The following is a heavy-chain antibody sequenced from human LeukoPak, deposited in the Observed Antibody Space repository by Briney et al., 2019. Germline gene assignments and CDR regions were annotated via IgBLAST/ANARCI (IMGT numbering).Heavy chain of an antibody. Sequence: PSETLSLTCTVSGGSISSSSYYWGWIRQPPGRGLEWGGSIYYSGSTYYNPSLKRRVTISVATSKNQFSLKLSSVPAADTAVYYCASPQTGSGYYYVPFYFDYWGQGTLVTVSS. CDR3: ASPQTGSGYYYVPFYFDY. CDR1: GGSISSSSYY. D-gene: IGHD3-22*01. V-gene: IGHV4-39*01. CDR2: IYYSGST. J-gene: IGHJ4*02.